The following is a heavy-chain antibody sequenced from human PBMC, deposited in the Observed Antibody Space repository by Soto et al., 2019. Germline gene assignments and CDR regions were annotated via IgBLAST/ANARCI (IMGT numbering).Heavy chain of an antibody. J-gene: IGHJ3*02. D-gene: IGHD6-13*01. CDR2: TRDKAHSYTT. V-gene: IGHV3-72*01. Sequence: EVQLVESGGGLVQPGGSLRISCAASGFIFSDHYMDWVRQAPGKGLEWVGRTRDKAHSYTTEYAASVKGRFTISRDDSKNSLFLQMNSLKTEDTAVYYCARVRSSSWGLDAFDIWGQGTMVTVSS. CDR1: GFIFSDHY. CDR3: ARVRSSSWGLDAFDI.